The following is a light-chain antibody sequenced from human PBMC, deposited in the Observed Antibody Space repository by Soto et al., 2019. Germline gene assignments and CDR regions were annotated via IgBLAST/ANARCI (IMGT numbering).Light chain of an antibody. CDR2: CAG. J-gene: IGKJ4*01. Sequence: DIVMTQSPDSLAVSLGERATINCKSSQSVLYSTNNKNYLAWYQQKPGQPPKLLIYCAGTRESGVPDRFSGSGSGTDFTLTISSLQAEDVAVYYCQQYYITPLTFGGGTKVEIK. CDR1: QSVLYSTNNKNY. V-gene: IGKV4-1*01. CDR3: QQYYITPLT.